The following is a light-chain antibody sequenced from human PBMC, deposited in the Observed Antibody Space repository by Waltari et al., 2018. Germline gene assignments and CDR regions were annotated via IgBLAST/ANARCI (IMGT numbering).Light chain of an antibody. J-gene: IGKJ1*01. CDR1: QTISNNY. V-gene: IGKV3-20*01. CDR2: GAS. Sequence: CRASQTISNNYLAWYQQKPGQAPRLLIFGASKRAPGIPERFSGSGSGTDFTLTINGLEPEDAAVFYCQQYAASWWTFGQGAKVEIK. CDR3: QQYAASWWT.